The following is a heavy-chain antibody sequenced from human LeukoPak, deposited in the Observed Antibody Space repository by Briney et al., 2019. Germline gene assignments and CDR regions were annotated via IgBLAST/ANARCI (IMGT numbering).Heavy chain of an antibody. V-gene: IGHV4-34*01. CDR1: GGSFTGYY. Sequence: SETLSLTCAVYGGSFTGYYWRWIRQPPGKGLEWIGKINHSGSTNYNPSLKSRVTISVDTSKNQFSLKLSSVTAADTAVYYCARWRVIAAAGIDYWGQGTLVTVSS. D-gene: IGHD6-13*01. CDR2: INHSGST. J-gene: IGHJ4*02. CDR3: ARWRVIAAAGIDY.